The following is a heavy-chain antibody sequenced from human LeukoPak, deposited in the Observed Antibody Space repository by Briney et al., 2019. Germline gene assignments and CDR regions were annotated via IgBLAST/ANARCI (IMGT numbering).Heavy chain of an antibody. Sequence: ASVKVSCKASGCTFTGYYIHWVRQAPGQGLEWMGWINPNSGGTNYAQKFQGRVTMTRDTSISTAYMEVSRLRSDDTAVYYCARDHYGSGSYYNNGFDYWGQGTLVTVSS. CDR3: ARDHYGSGSYYNNGFDY. CDR1: GCTFTGYY. J-gene: IGHJ4*02. D-gene: IGHD3-10*01. CDR2: INPNSGGT. V-gene: IGHV1-2*02.